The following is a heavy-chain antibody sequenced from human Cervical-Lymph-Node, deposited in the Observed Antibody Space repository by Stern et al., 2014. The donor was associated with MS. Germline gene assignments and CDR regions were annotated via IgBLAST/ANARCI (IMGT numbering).Heavy chain of an antibody. J-gene: IGHJ6*02. CDR3: ARDRTVTTYYYYYGMDV. D-gene: IGHD4-11*01. CDR2: VSYDGSDE. CDR1: GFTFSYST. Sequence: QVQLVESGGGVVQPGRSLRLSCAASGFTFSYSTMHWVRQAPGTGLEWVATVSYDGSDEYYPDSVKGRFTISRDNSKNTLYLQVNSLRAEDTGVYFCARDRTVTTYYYYYGMDVWGQGTTVTVSS. V-gene: IGHV3-30*04.